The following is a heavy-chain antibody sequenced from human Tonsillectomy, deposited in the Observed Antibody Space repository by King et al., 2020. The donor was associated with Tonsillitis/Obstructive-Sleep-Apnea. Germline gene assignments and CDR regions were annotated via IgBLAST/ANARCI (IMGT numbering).Heavy chain of an antibody. J-gene: IGHJ4*02. D-gene: IGHD5-24*01. CDR3: AKDLERWLNVAFDY. CDR1: GFTFDDYA. Sequence: QLVQSGGGLVQPGRSLRLSCAASGFTFDDYAMHWVRQVPGKGLEWVSGISWNRGNIGYADSVKGRFSISRDNAKNSLYLQMNSLRAEDTALYYYAKDLERWLNVAFDYWGQGTLVTVSS. V-gene: IGHV3-9*01. CDR2: ISWNRGNI.